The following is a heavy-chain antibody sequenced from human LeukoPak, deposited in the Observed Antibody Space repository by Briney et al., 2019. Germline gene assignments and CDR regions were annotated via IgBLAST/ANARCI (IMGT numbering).Heavy chain of an antibody. J-gene: IGHJ4*02. CDR2: IYYSGST. CDR3: ARVSNWNWLDY. D-gene: IGHD1-7*01. V-gene: IGHV4-39*07. Sequence: SETLSLTCTVSGGSISSNNYYWGWIRQPPGKGLEWIGSIYYSGSTYYNPSLKSRVTMSVDTSKNQFSLKLSSVTAADTAVYYCARVSNWNWLDYWGQGTLVTVSS. CDR1: GGSISSNNYY.